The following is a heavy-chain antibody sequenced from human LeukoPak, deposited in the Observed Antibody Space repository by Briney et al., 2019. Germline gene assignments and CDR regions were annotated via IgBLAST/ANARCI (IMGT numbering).Heavy chain of an antibody. CDR3: AREVSEGFDF. J-gene: IGHJ4*02. Sequence: GGSLRLSCAASGFTFSSYAMSWIRQAPGKGLEWVSSFGTRSTSIYHAGSVKGRFAISRDNAKNSLYLQMNSLRAEDTALYYCAREVSEGFDFWGQGTLVTVSS. V-gene: IGHV3-21*01. D-gene: IGHD3-22*01. CDR2: FGTRSTSI. CDR1: GFTFSSYA.